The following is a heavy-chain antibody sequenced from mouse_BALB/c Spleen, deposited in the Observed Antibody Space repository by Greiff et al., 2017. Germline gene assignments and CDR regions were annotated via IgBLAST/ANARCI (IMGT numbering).Heavy chain of an antibody. CDR2: ISSGSSTI. Sequence: EVKLMESGGGLVQPGGSRKLSCAASGFTFSSFGMHWVRQAPEKGLEWVAYISSGSSTIYYADTVKGRFTISRDNPKNTLFLQMTSLRSEDTAMYYCARKRGDYAFAYWGQGTLVTVSA. D-gene: IGHD2-4*01. J-gene: IGHJ3*01. CDR3: ARKRGDYAFAY. CDR1: GFTFSSFG. V-gene: IGHV5-17*02.